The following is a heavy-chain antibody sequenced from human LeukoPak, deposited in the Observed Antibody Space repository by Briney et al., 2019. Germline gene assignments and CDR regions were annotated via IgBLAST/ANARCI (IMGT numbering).Heavy chain of an antibody. J-gene: IGHJ4*02. CDR3: ARGGSDSSASFDY. Sequence: SETLSLTCAVYGGSFSGYYWSWIRQPPGKGLEWIGEINHSGSTNYNPSLKSRVTISVDTFKNQFSLKLSSVTAADTAVYYRARGGSDSSASFDYWGQGTLVTVSS. CDR1: GGSFSGYY. CDR2: INHSGST. V-gene: IGHV4-34*01. D-gene: IGHD6-19*01.